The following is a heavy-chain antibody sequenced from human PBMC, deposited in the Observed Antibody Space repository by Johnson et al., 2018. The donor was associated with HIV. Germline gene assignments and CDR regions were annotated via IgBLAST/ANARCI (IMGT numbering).Heavy chain of an antibody. CDR2: MSYDGSNQ. CDR3: AREVDGFDI. CDR1: GFTFSSYP. J-gene: IGHJ3*02. Sequence: QVQLVESGGGVVQPGRSLRLSCAASGFTFSSYPMHWVRHAPGKGLEWVAVMSYDGSNQYYADSEKGRFTISRDNSKNTVFLQMNSLRAGDTAVYYCAREVDGFDIWGQGTMVTVSS. V-gene: IGHV3-30*04.